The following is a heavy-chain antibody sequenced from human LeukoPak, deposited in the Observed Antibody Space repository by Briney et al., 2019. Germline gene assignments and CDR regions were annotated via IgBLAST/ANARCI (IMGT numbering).Heavy chain of an antibody. V-gene: IGHV3-7*01. CDR2: INQDGGQK. CDR1: GFAFSSSW. CDR3: ATNTRAYAVLLAY. J-gene: IGHJ4*02. Sequence: GGSLRLSCAASGFAFSSSWMIWARQAPGKGLEWVANINQDGGQKYYLDSVKGRFTISRDNADNSLYLQMDGLRAEDTAVYYCATNTRAYAVLLAYWGQGTLVTVSS. D-gene: IGHD4-17*01.